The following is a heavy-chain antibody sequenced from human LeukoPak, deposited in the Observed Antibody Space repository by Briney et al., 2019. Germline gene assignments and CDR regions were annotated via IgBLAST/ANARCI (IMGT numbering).Heavy chain of an antibody. CDR1: GGSISSYY. V-gene: IGHV4-59*12. D-gene: IGHD6-6*01. CDR3: ARAVAARGFYYYYYYMDV. J-gene: IGHJ6*03. CDR2: IHYTGTT. Sequence: SETLSLTCTVSGGSISSYYWSWIRQPPGKGLEWIGLIHYTGTTNYNPSLKSRVTISVDTSKNQFSLKLSSVTAADTAVYYCARAVAARGFYYYYYYMDVWGKGTTVTVSS.